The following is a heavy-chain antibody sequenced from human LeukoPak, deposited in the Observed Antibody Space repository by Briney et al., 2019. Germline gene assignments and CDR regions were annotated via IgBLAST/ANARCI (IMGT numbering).Heavy chain of an antibody. Sequence: SETLSLTCTVSGGSISSYYWNWIRQPPGKGLEWIGYIYYSGRTNYNPSLKSRVTISVDTSKNQFSLKLTSVTAADTALYYCARAILYYDSSGYIDYWGQGTLVTVSS. CDR3: ARAILYYDSSGYIDY. CDR1: GGSISSYY. D-gene: IGHD3-22*01. J-gene: IGHJ4*02. CDR2: IYYSGRT. V-gene: IGHV4-59*12.